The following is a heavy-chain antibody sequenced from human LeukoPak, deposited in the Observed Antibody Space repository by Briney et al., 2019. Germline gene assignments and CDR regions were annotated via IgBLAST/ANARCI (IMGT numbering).Heavy chain of an antibody. J-gene: IGHJ4*02. Sequence: SDTLSLTCTVSGGSISSYYWSWIRQPPGKGLEWIGYIYYSGSTNYDPSLKSRVTISVDTSKNQFSLKLSSVTAADTAVYYCAREPAMVVWGQGTLVTVSS. V-gene: IGHV4-59*01. CDR3: AREPAMVV. CDR1: GGSISSYY. CDR2: IYYSGST. D-gene: IGHD5-18*01.